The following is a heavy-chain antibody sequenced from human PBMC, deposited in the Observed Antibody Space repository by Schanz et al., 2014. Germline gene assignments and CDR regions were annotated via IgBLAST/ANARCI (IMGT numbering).Heavy chain of an antibody. V-gene: IGHV1-2*06. Sequence: QVQLVQSGADVKKPGASVKVSCKASGYTFTGYSMHWVRQAPGQGLEGMGRINPNSGGTNYAQKLQGRVTMTRDTSISTVYMELTRLTFDDTAIYYCARDSDVSKYNLFDSWGQGTLVTVSS. J-gene: IGHJ5*01. CDR1: GYTFTGYS. CDR3: ARDSDVSKYNLFDS. CDR2: INPNSGGT.